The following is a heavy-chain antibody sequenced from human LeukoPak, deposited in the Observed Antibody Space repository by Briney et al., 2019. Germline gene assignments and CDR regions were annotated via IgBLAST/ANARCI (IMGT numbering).Heavy chain of an antibody. CDR2: IYSGGST. Sequence: AGGSLRLSCAASGFTVSSNYMSWVRQAPGKGLEWVSVIYSGGSTYYADSVKGRFTISRDNSKNTLYLQMNSLRAGDTAVYYCARDSREGYFQHWGQGTLVTASS. CDR1: GFTVSSNY. V-gene: IGHV3-66*01. CDR3: ARDSREGYFQH. J-gene: IGHJ1*01. D-gene: IGHD5-24*01.